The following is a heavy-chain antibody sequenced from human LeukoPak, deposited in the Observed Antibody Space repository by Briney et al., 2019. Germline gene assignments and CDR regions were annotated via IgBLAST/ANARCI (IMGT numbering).Heavy chain of an antibody. D-gene: IGHD5-24*01. J-gene: IGHJ4*02. Sequence: PGRSLRLSCAASGFTFSDYYMSWIRQAPGKGLEWGSYISSSGSTIYYADSVKGRFTISRDNAKNSLYLQMNSLRAEDTAVYYCARGSLLERWLQFNWGQGTLVTVSS. CDR3: ARGSLLERWLQFN. CDR1: GFTFSDYY. CDR2: ISSSGSTI. V-gene: IGHV3-11*01.